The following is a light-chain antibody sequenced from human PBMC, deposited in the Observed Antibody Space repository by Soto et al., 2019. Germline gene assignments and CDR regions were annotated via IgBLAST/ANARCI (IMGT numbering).Light chain of an antibody. CDR2: AAS. J-gene: IGKJ5*01. V-gene: IGKV1-39*01. CDR1: QSISGY. CDR3: QQGYSNPIT. Sequence: IQLTQSPSSLSASIGDRVTIISRASQSISGYLNWYQQKPGKAPKPLIYAASSLQSGVPSRFSGSESGTDFTLTITSLQPEDFATYYCQQGYSNPITFGQGTRLEIK.